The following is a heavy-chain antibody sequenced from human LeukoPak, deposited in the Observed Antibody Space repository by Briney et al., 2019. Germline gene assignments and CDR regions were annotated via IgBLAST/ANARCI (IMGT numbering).Heavy chain of an antibody. D-gene: IGHD4-17*01. Sequence: GALRLSCAASGFTVSSNYMSWVRQAPGKGLEWVSVIYSGGSTYYADSVKGRFTISRDNSKNTLYLQMNSLRAEDTAVYYCARVDFGDYGFDYWGQGTLVTVSS. CDR2: IYSGGST. V-gene: IGHV3-66*01. CDR3: ARVDFGDYGFDY. J-gene: IGHJ4*02. CDR1: GFTVSSNY.